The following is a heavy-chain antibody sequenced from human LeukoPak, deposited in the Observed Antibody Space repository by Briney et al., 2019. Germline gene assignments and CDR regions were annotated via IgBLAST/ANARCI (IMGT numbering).Heavy chain of an antibody. Sequence: GGSLRLSCAASKFPFSSYAMHWVRRAPGKGLEWVAVMSYDGSNKYYADSMKGRFTISRDNSKNTLYLQMNSLRAEDTAVYYCASFRSNYFDYWGQGTLVTVSS. CDR2: MSYDGSNK. J-gene: IGHJ4*02. D-gene: IGHD3-3*01. CDR3: ASFRSNYFDY. CDR1: KFPFSSYA. V-gene: IGHV3-30*03.